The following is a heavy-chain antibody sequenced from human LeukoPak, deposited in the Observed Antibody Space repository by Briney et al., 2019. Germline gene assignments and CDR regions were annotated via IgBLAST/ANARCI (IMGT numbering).Heavy chain of an antibody. V-gene: IGHV3-21*01. CDR2: ISSSSSYI. Sequence: PGGSLRLSCAASGFTFSSYSMNWVRQAPGKGLEWVSSISSSSSYIYYAGSVKGRFTISRDNAKNSLYLQMNSLRAEDTAVYYCARYVPTTQNFDYWGQGTLVTVSS. D-gene: IGHD3-16*01. J-gene: IGHJ4*02. CDR1: GFTFSSYS. CDR3: ARYVPTTQNFDY.